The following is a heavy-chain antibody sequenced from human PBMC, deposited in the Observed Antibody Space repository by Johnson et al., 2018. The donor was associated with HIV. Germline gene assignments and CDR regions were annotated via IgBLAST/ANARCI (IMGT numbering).Heavy chain of an antibody. V-gene: IGHV3-74*01. Sequence: EVQLLESGGGLVQPGGSLRLSCAASGFTFSSYWMHWVRQAPGKGLVWVSRINSDGSSTSYADSVKGRFTISRDNAKNSLYLQMNSLRAEDTALYYCAKDITMVRGFHAFDIWGQGTMVTVSS. D-gene: IGHD3-10*01. CDR2: INSDGSST. J-gene: IGHJ3*02. CDR3: AKDITMVRGFHAFDI. CDR1: GFTFSSYW.